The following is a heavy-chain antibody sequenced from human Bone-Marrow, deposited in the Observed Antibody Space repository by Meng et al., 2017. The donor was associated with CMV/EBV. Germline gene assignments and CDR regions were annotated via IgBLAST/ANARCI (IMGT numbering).Heavy chain of an antibody. CDR3: ARVSGYCSSTSCYPCFDY. Sequence: GESLKISCAASGFTFSSYWMHWVRQAPGKGLVWVSRINSDGSSTSYADSVKGRFTISRDNAKNTLYLQMNSLRAEDTAVYYCARVSGYCSSTSCYPCFDYCGQGTLVTVSS. D-gene: IGHD2-2*01. CDR2: INSDGSST. V-gene: IGHV3-74*01. CDR1: GFTFSSYW. J-gene: IGHJ4*02.